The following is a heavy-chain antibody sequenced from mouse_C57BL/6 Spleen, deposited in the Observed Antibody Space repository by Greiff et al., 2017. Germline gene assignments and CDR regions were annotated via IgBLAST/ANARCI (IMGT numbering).Heavy chain of an antibody. CDR3: TRRGLRPAFDY. CDR1: GYTFTDYE. D-gene: IGHD1-2*01. V-gene: IGHV1-15*01. J-gene: IGHJ2*01. Sequence: VQLQQSGAELVRPGASVTLSCKASGYTFTDYEMHWVKQTPVHGLEWIGAIDPETGGTAYNQKFKGKAILTADKSSSTAYMELRSLTSEDSAVYYCTRRGLRPAFDYWGQGTTLTVSS. CDR2: IDPETGGT.